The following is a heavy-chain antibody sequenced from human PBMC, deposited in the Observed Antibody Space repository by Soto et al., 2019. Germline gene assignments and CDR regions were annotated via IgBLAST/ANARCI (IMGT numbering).Heavy chain of an antibody. CDR2: ISAAGDP. J-gene: IGHJ6*02. CDR1: GFTFRNYD. CDR3: ARTDRDFYGLDV. V-gene: IGHV3-13*05. Sequence: EVQLVESGGGLVQPGGSLRLSCEASGFTFRNYDMHWVRQGTGKGLEWVSGISAAGDPDYADSVEGRFNIYSENAQNSFFLQINSLRIGDTAIYYCARTDRDFYGLDVWGQGTKVIVSS.